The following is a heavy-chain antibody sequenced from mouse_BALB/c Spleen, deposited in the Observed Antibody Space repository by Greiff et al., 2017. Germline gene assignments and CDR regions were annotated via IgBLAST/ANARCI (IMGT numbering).Heavy chain of an antibody. V-gene: IGHV8-12*01. CDR1: GFSLSTSGMG. Sequence: QVTLKVSGPGILQPSQTLSLTCSFSGFSLSTSGMGVSWIRQPSGKGLEWLAHIYWDDDKRYNPSLKSRLTISKDTSSNQVFLKITSVDTADTATYYCAREGSYYYAMDYWGQGTSVTVSS. J-gene: IGHJ4*01. CDR3: AREGSYYYAMDY. CDR2: IYWDDDK.